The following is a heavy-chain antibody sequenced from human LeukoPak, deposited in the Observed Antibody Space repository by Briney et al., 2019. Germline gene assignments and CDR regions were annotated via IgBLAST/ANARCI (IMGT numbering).Heavy chain of an antibody. D-gene: IGHD4-11*01. CDR2: IWYDGTNI. CDR1: GLILSSYG. CDR3: ARDAGGAFGNYVNYFDY. Sequence: GTSLRLSCAASGLILSSYGIHWVRQAPGKGLEWVAVIWYDGTNIYYGDSVKGRFSISRDNSKNTVYLQMDSMRADDTAVYYCARDAGGAFGNYVNYFDYWGQGTLVTVSS. J-gene: IGHJ4*02. V-gene: IGHV3-33*01.